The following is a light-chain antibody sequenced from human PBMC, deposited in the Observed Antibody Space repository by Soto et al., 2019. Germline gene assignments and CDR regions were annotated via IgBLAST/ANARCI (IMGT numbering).Light chain of an antibody. CDR2: GAS. Sequence: EIVLTQSPGTLSLSPGERATLSCRASQSVSNNYLAWYQQKPGQAPRLLIYGASNRATGIPDRLSGSGSGTDFTLTISXLEPEDFAVYYCQQYGSSGTFGQGTKVDIK. CDR1: QSVSNNY. V-gene: IGKV3-20*01. J-gene: IGKJ1*01. CDR3: QQYGSSGT.